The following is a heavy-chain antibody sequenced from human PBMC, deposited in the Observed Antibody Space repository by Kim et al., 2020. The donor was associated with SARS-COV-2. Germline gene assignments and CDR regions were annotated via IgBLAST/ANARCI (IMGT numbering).Heavy chain of an antibody. V-gene: IGHV3-74*01. CDR2: INSDGSST. Sequence: GGSLRLSCAASGFTFSSYWMHWVRQAPGKGLVWVSRINSDGSSTSYADSVKGRFTISRDNAKNTLYLQMNSLRAEDTAVYYCTRDLSNSDYYYAGIYGSGSYFDYWGQGTLVTVSS. D-gene: IGHD3-10*01. CDR3: TRDLSNSDYYYAGIYGSGSYFDY. CDR1: GFTFSSYW. J-gene: IGHJ4*02.